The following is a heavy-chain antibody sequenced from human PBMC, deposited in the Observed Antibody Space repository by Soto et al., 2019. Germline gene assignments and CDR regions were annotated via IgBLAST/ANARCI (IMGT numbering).Heavy chain of an antibody. D-gene: IGHD5-18*01. J-gene: IGHJ4*02. CDR1: GFTFSSYA. V-gene: IGHV3-23*01. CDR3: AIGVIGIQLWLEDYFDY. CDR2: ISGSGGST. Sequence: EVQLLESGGGLVQPGGSLRLSCAASGFTFSSYAMSWVRQAPGKGLEWVSAISGSGGSTYYADSVKGRFTISRDNSKNTLYLQMNSLRAEDTAVYYCAIGVIGIQLWLEDYFDYWGQGTLVTVSS.